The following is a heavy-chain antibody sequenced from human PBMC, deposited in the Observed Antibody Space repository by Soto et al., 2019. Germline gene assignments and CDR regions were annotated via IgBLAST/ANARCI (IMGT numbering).Heavy chain of an antibody. J-gene: IGHJ6*02. D-gene: IGHD2-2*01. CDR2: IYYSWST. V-gene: IGHV4-31*02. CDR1: VGSISIVGYY. Sequence: PSETLCSSWTVSVGSISIVGYYWSWIRQHPGKCLYCIVYIYYSWSTYYNPSLKSRVTISVDTSKNQFSLKLSSVTAADTAVYYCARATYYCSSTSCYPAYYGMDVWGQGTTVTVSS. CDR3: ARATYYCSSTSCYPAYYGMDV.